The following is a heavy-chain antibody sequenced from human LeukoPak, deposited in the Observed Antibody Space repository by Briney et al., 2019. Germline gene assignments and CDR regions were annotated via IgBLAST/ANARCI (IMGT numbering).Heavy chain of an antibody. J-gene: IGHJ4*02. CDR3: ARTTTMVRGVIIDFDY. CDR1: GGSISSYY. Sequence: PSETLSLTCTVSGGSISSYYWSWIRQPPGKGLEWIGHIYYSGSTNYNPSLKSRVTISIDTSKNQFSLKLSSVTAADTAVYYCARTTTMVRGVIIDFDYWGQGTLVTVSS. V-gene: IGHV4-59*01. D-gene: IGHD3-10*01. CDR2: IYYSGST.